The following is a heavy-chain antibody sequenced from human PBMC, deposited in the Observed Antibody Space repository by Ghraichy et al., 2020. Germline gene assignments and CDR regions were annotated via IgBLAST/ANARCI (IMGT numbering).Heavy chain of an antibody. Sequence: GESLNISCAASGFTFSSYGMHWVRQAPGKGLEWVAFIRYDGSNKYYADSVKGRFTISRDSSKNTLYLQMNSLRAEDTAVYYCAKGYSSSWYLWDYFDYWGQGTLVTVSS. CDR2: IRYDGSNK. J-gene: IGHJ4*02. V-gene: IGHV3-30*02. D-gene: IGHD6-13*01. CDR1: GFTFSSYG. CDR3: AKGYSSSWYLWDYFDY.